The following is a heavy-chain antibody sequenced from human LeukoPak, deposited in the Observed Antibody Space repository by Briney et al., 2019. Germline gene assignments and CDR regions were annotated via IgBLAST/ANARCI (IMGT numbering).Heavy chain of an antibody. D-gene: IGHD4-23*01. J-gene: IGHJ4*02. CDR1: GFTLSSYD. Sequence: TGGSLRLSCEASGFTLSSYDMSWVRQAPGKGLAWVSVISSSADSTYYADSVKGRFTISRDNSKNTLYLQMNNLRAEDTAVYYCAKPLDKYTYGGNFDYWGQGILVTVSS. CDR3: AKPLDKYTYGGNFDY. V-gene: IGHV3-23*01. CDR2: ISSSADST.